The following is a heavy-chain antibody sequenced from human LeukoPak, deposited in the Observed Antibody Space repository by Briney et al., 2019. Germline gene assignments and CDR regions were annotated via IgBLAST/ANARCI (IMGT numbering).Heavy chain of an antibody. CDR3: ARKLRCGGDCSWYFDL. V-gene: IGHV4-30-2*01. D-gene: IGHD2-21*02. CDR2: IYHSGST. Sequence: PSETLSLTCAVSGGSISSGGYSWSWIRQPPGKGLEWIGYIYHSGSTYYNPSLKSRVTISVDRSKNQFSLKLSSVTAADTAVYYCARKLRCGGDCSWYFDLWGRGTLVTVSS. J-gene: IGHJ2*01. CDR1: GGSISSGGYS.